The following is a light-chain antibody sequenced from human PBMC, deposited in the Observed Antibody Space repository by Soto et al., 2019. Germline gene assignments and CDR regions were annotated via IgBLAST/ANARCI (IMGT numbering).Light chain of an antibody. CDR3: GSFTGGITPYV. Sequence: QSALTQPASVSGSPGQSITISCTGSSSDIGGYKYVSWYQQHPGKAPILIIYEVSSRPSGVSNRFSGSKSGNTASLTISGLQADDEADYHCGSFTGGITPYVFGTGTKVTVL. CDR1: SSDIGGYKY. CDR2: EVS. V-gene: IGLV2-14*01. J-gene: IGLJ1*01.